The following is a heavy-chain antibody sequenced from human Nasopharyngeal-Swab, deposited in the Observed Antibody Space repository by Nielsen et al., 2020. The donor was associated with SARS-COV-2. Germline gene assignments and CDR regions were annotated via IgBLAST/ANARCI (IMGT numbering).Heavy chain of an antibody. CDR3: ARGETAMAKYYYYGMDV. CDR2: ISSSSSTI. V-gene: IGHV3-48*02. J-gene: IGHJ6*02. D-gene: IGHD5-18*01. CDR1: GFTFSSYS. Sequence: GESLKISCAASGFTFSSYSMNWVRQAPGKGLGWVSYISSSSSTIYYADSVKGRFTISRDNAKNSLYLQMNSLRDEDTAVYYCARGETAMAKYYYYGMDVWGQGTTVTVSS.